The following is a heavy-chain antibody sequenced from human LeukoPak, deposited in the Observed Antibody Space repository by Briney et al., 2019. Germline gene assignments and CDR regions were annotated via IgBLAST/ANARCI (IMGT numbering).Heavy chain of an antibody. CDR1: GLTSNTYV. CDR2: ISGSGSNT. Sequence: GGSLRLSCEASGLTSNTYVMNWVRQAPGKGLEWVSTISGSGSNTYYADSVKGRFTIYRDSSKNTLYLQMNSLRAEDTAVYYCARGYSSGYVYWGQGTLVTVSS. D-gene: IGHD5-18*01. J-gene: IGHJ4*02. V-gene: IGHV3-23*01. CDR3: ARGYSSGYVY.